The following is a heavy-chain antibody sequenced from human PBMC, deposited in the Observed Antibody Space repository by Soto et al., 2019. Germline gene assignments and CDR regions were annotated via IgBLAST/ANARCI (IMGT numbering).Heavy chain of an antibody. D-gene: IGHD3-10*01. V-gene: IGHV4-4*02. J-gene: IGHJ4*02. CDR2: IFHDGTA. CDR3: ARLVYDTRLNYMYFDF. Sequence: PSETLSLNCAVSGVSISSGNWWTWVRQTPQRGLEYIGEIFHDGTANYYPSFERRVAISVDMSKNQFSLKLTSVTAADTAIYFCARLVYDTRLNYMYFDFWGQGALVTVS. CDR1: GVSISSGNW.